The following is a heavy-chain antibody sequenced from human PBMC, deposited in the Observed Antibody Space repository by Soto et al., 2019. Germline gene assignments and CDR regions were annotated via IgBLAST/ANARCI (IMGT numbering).Heavy chain of an antibody. D-gene: IGHD3-16*02. CDR2: IYYSGST. J-gene: IGHJ3*02. CDR1: GGSISSYY. Sequence: SETLSLTCTVSGGSISSYYWSWIRQPPGKGLEWIGYIYYSGSTNYNPSLKSRVTISVDTSKNQFSLKLSSVTAADTAVYYCARRLFKYDYIWGSYRDDAFDIWGQGTMVTVSS. CDR3: ARRLFKYDYIWGSYRDDAFDI. V-gene: IGHV4-59*01.